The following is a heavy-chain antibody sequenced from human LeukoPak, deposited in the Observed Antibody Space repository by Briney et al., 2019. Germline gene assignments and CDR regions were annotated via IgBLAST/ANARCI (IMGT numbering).Heavy chain of an antibody. CDR2: IIPIFGTA. J-gene: IGHJ4*02. CDR1: EGTFSSYA. V-gene: IGHV1-69*05. Sequence: APVKVSCKASEGTFSSYAISWGRQAPGQGLEWMGGIIPIFGTANYAQKFQGRVTITTDESTSTAYMELRSLRSEDTAVYYCARDQGYYPYWGQGTLVTVSS. CDR3: ARDQGYYPY. D-gene: IGHD3-10*01.